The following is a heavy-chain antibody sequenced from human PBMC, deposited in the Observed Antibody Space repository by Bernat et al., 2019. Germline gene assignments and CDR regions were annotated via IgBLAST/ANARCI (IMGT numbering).Heavy chain of an antibody. CDR2: IVSSGSTV. CDR3: ARGGNIGYVYNAFDS. Sequence: EVQLVESGGGLVQPGGSLRLSCAASGFTFSTYEMNWVRQAPGKGLEWVSYIVSSGSTVYYADSVKGRFTISRDNAKNSLYLQLSSLRAEDTAFYYCARGGNIGYVYNAFDSWGQGTLVTVSS. CDR1: GFTFSTYE. D-gene: IGHD5-12*01. V-gene: IGHV3-48*03. J-gene: IGHJ4*02.